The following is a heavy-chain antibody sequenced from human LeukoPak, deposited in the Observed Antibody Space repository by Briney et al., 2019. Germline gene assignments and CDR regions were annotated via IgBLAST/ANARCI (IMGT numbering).Heavy chain of an antibody. CDR3: ARINGSGSYYSYSGFDY. J-gene: IGHJ4*02. CDR1: GFTFSSYA. V-gene: IGHV3-23*01. CDR2: ISGSGGST. D-gene: IGHD1-26*01. Sequence: GGSLRLSCAASGFTFSSYAVSWVRQAPGKGLEWVSAISGSGGSTYYADSVKGRFTISRDNTKNSLYLQMNSLRAEDTAVYYCARINGSGSYYSYSGFDYWGQGALVTVSS.